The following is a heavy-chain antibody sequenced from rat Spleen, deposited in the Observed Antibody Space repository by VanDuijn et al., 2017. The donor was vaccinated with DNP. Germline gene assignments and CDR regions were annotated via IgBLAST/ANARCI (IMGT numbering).Heavy chain of an antibody. CDR1: GFTFSNYY. J-gene: IGHJ3*01. Sequence: EVQLVESGGGLVQPGRSLKLSCAASGFTFSNYYMAWVRQAPTKGLEWVAYISTGGGSTYYRDSVKGRFTISRDNAKSTQYLQINSLRSEDTATYYCASKVFPYYSGSNWFAYWGQGTLVTVSS. CDR3: ASKVFPYYSGSNWFAY. V-gene: IGHV5-27*01. D-gene: IGHD1-1*01. CDR2: ISTGGGST.